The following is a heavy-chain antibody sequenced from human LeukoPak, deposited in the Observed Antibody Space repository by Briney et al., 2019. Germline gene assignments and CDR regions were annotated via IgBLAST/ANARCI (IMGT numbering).Heavy chain of an antibody. CDR2: IYYSGST. D-gene: IGHD6-13*01. Sequence: SETLSLTCTVSGGSISSYCWSWLRQPPGKGLEWIGYIYYSGSTNYNPSLKSRVTISVDTSKNQFSLKLSSVTAADTAVYYCARGGLSSRAPTYNWFDPWGQGTLVTVSS. CDR3: ARGGLSSRAPTYNWFDP. J-gene: IGHJ5*02. V-gene: IGHV4-59*01. CDR1: GGSISSYC.